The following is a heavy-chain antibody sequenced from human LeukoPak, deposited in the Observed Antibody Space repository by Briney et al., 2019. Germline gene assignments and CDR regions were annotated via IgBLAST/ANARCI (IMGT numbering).Heavy chain of an antibody. Sequence: SETLSLTCAVYGGSFSGYYWSWIHQPPGKGLEWIGEINHSGSTNYNPSLKSRVTISVDTSKNQFSLKLSSVTAADTAVYYCARGFPPAYYNDSSGYVFDYWGQGTLVTVSS. D-gene: IGHD3-22*01. J-gene: IGHJ4*02. CDR3: ARGFPPAYYNDSSGYVFDY. CDR1: GGSFSGYY. V-gene: IGHV4-34*01. CDR2: INHSGST.